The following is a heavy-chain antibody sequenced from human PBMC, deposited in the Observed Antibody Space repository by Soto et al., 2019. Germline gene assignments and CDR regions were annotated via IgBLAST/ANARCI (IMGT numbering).Heavy chain of an antibody. CDR1: GFTFSSYG. V-gene: IGHV3-30*18. CDR3: AKAYYDILTGPDY. D-gene: IGHD3-9*01. J-gene: IGHJ4*02. CDR2: ISYDGSNK. Sequence: GGSLRLSCAASGFTFSSYGMHWVRQAPGKGLEWVAVISYDGSNKYYADSVKGRFTISRDNSKNTLYLQMNSLRVEDTAVYYCAKAYYDILTGPDYWGQGTLVTVSS.